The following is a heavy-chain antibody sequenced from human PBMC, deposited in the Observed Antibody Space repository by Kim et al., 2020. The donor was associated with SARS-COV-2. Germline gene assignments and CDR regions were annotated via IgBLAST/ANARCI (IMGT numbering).Heavy chain of an antibody. CDR2: INHSGST. J-gene: IGHJ5*02. CDR1: GGSFSGYY. V-gene: IGHV4-34*01. Sequence: SETLSLTCAVYGGSFSGYYWSWIRQPPGKGLEWIGEINHSGSTNYNPSLKSRVTISVDTSKNQFSLKLSSVTAADTAVYYCARVGGYYYGSGSYYKESWFDPWGQGTLVTVSS. D-gene: IGHD3-10*01. CDR3: ARVGGYYYGSGSYYKESWFDP.